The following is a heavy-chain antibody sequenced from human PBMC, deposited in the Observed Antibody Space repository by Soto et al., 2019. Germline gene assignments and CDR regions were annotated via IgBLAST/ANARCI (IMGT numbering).Heavy chain of an antibody. Sequence: HPGGSLRLSCAASGFTFNAYAMTWVRQAPGKGLEWVSAIGGSGGNRYYAASVKGRFTISRDNSKDALDLQMNSLRVEDTAVYYCARVASDYINSVDHWGQGILVTVSS. V-gene: IGHV3-23*01. CDR2: IGGSGGNR. CDR1: GFTFNAYA. J-gene: IGHJ4*02. D-gene: IGHD4-4*01. CDR3: ARVASDYINSVDH.